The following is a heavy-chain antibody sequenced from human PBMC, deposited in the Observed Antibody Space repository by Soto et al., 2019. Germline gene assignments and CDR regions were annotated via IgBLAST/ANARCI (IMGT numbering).Heavy chain of an antibody. CDR1: GFTFSSNY. V-gene: IGHV3-66*01. J-gene: IGHJ3*02. D-gene: IGHD6-6*01. Sequence: GGSLRLSCAASGFTFSSNYMSWVRQAPGKGLEWVSVIYSGGSTYYADSVKGRFTISRDNSKNTLYLQMNSLRAEDTAVYYCAREGGSIAARHDAFDIWGQGTMVTVSS. CDR2: IYSGGST. CDR3: AREGGSIAARHDAFDI.